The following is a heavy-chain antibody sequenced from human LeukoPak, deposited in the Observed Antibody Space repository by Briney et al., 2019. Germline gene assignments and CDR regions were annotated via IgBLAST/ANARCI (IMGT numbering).Heavy chain of an antibody. CDR3: AKDTSMVTWFDY. CDR2: ISYDGNNK. Sequence: GGSLRLSCAASGFTSSNYGMHWVRQAPGKGLEWVAVISYDGNNKYYADSVKGRFTISRDNSKSTLYLQMNSLRAEDTAVYYCAKDTSMVTWFDYWGQGTLVTVSS. CDR1: GFTSSNYG. J-gene: IGHJ4*02. D-gene: IGHD5-18*01. V-gene: IGHV3-30*18.